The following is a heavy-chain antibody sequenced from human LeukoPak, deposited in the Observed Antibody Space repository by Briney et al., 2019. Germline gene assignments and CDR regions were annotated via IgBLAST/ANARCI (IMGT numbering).Heavy chain of an antibody. CDR2: INHSGST. CDR1: GGSFSGYY. D-gene: IGHD6-19*01. V-gene: IGHV4-34*01. J-gene: IGHJ4*02. Sequence: SETLSLTCAVYGGSFSGYYWSWIRQPPGKGLEWIGEINHSGSTNYNPSLKSRVTISVDTSKNQFSLQLNSVTPEDTAVYYCARAGEQWLVESFDYWGQGTLVTVSS. CDR3: ARAGEQWLVESFDY.